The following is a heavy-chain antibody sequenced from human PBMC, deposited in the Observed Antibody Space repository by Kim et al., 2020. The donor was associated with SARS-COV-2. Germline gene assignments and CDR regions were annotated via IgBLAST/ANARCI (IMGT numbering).Heavy chain of an antibody. CDR3: VRDWFRSVVGEGFDV. CDR1: GFMFSNYG. V-gene: IGHV3-48*02. D-gene: IGHD3-22*01. Sequence: GGSLRLSCVASGFMFSNYGMNWVRQAPGKGPEWISYINGSGDIIVYADSVEGRFTISRDNAKNSLFLQMSSLRDEDTGVYYCVRDWFRSVVGEGFDVWGQGTTVTVSS. CDR2: INGSGDII. J-gene: IGHJ6*02.